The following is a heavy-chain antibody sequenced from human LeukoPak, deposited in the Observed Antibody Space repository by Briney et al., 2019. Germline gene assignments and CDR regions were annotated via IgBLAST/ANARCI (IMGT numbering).Heavy chain of an antibody. CDR3: ASGWLEYYFDY. V-gene: IGHV4-59*01. D-gene: IGHD5-12*01. CDR2: IYYSGST. CDR1: GGSISSYY. Sequence: KSSETLFLTCTVSGGSISSYYWSWIRQPPGKGLEWIGYIYYSGSTNYNPSLKSRVTISVDTSKNQFSLKLSSVTAADTAVYYCASGWLEYYFDYWGQGTLVTVSS. J-gene: IGHJ4*02.